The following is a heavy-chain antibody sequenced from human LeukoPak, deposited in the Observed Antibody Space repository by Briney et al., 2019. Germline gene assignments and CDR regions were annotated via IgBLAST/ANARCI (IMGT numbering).Heavy chain of an antibody. J-gene: IGHJ4*02. CDR1: GFIISDHC. D-gene: IGHD3-10*01. CDR3: ARSPLIRGLMSLYYFDY. Sequence: GGSLRLSCVASGFIISDHCMDWVRQAPGKGLEWVGRTRNKANSYATQYAASVKGRFTISRDDSKNSIYLQMNSLKTEDTAVYYCARSPLIRGLMSLYYFDYWGQGTLVTVSS. CDR2: TRNKANSYAT. V-gene: IGHV3-72*01.